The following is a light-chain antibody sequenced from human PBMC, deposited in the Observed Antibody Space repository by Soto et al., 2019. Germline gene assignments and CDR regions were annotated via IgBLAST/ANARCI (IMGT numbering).Light chain of an antibody. V-gene: IGLV1-44*01. Sequence: QSVLTQPPSASGTPGQRVTISCSGGTSNIGSDTVNWYQQLPGTAPKLLIYRNTQRPSGVPDRFSGSKSGASASLAISGLQSEDEADYYCASWDDSLDVVVFGGGTKLTVL. CDR3: ASWDDSLDVVV. CDR1: TSNIGSDT. J-gene: IGLJ2*01. CDR2: RNT.